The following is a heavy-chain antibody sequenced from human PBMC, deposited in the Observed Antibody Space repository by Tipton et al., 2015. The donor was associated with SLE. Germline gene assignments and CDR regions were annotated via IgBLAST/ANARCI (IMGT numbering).Heavy chain of an antibody. Sequence: TLSLTCTVSGGSISNYYWSWIRQPAGKGLEWIGRIYTSGSTNYNPSLKSRVTMSVDKSKNQFSLKLSSVTAADTAVYYCARGGRGAVAGEGLQNWGQGTLVTVSS. CDR3: ARGGRGAVAGEGLQN. D-gene: IGHD6-13*01. V-gene: IGHV4-4*07. CDR2: IYTSGST. J-gene: IGHJ1*01. CDR1: GGSISNYY.